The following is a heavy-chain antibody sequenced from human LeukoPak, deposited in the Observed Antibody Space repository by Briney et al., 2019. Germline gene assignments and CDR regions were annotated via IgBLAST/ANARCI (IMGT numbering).Heavy chain of an antibody. Sequence: GGSLPLSCLATGFSFIPYWLAWVRPAPGKGLEWVANIKGDESARHQADSVKGRFTISRDNAQRSVYLQMSRMRGEDTGVYYCARDVGGSLDYWGQGTLVTVSS. D-gene: IGHD1-26*01. CDR3: ARDVGGSLDY. CDR1: GFSFIPYW. CDR2: IKGDESAR. V-gene: IGHV3-7*01. J-gene: IGHJ4*02.